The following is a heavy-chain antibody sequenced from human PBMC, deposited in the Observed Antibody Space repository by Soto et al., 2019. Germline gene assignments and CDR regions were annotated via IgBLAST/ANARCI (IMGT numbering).Heavy chain of an antibody. Sequence: GGSLRLSCAASGFTFSSYAMHWVRQAPGKGLQWVAVISYDGSNKYYADSVKGRFTISRDNSKNTLYLQMNSLRAEDTAVYYCAREGSGGMDVWGQGTTATVSS. CDR2: ISYDGSNK. D-gene: IGHD3-10*01. CDR3: AREGSGGMDV. J-gene: IGHJ6*02. CDR1: GFTFSSYA. V-gene: IGHV3-30-3*01.